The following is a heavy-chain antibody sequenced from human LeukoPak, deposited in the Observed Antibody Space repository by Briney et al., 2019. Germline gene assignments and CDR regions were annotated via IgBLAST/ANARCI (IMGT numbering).Heavy chain of an antibody. CDR3: AREYKRGIAAAGDY. J-gene: IGHJ4*02. CDR1: GYTFTGYY. CDR2: INPNSGGT. V-gene: IGHV1-2*02. Sequence: ASVKVSCKASGYTFTGYYMHWVRQAPGQGLEWMGWINPNSGGTNYAQKFQGRVTMTRDTSISTAYMELSRLRSDDTAVYYCAREYKRGIAAAGDYWGQGTLVTVS. D-gene: IGHD6-13*01.